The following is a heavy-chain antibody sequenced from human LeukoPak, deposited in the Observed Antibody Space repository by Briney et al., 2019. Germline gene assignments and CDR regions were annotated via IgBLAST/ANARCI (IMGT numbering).Heavy chain of an antibody. Sequence: SETLSLTCTVSGGSIRSYDWSWIRQPAGKGLEWIRRIFASGTTNYNPSLKSRVTMSVDTSRNQFSLKLNSVTAADTAVYYCASGAITMTYWGQGTLVSVSS. CDR2: IFASGTT. D-gene: IGHD3-22*01. CDR3: ASGAITMTY. J-gene: IGHJ4*02. V-gene: IGHV4-4*07. CDR1: GGSIRSYD.